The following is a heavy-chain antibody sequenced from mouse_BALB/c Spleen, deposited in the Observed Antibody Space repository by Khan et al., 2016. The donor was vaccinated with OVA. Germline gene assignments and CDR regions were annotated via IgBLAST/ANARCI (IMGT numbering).Heavy chain of an antibody. CDR3: SRRGHGESFYFDF. Sequence: QIQLVQSGPELRKPGETVTISCQTSGYTFTNFRVNWVKQTPGMGLKWMGYINTFTGEPTYAADFKGRFAFSLETSASTAYLQINNLKNENMAAYFCSRRGHGESFYFDFWGQGTTLTGSS. J-gene: IGHJ2*01. V-gene: IGHV9-1*02. CDR2: INTFTGEP. CDR1: GYTFTNFR. D-gene: IGHD2-13*01.